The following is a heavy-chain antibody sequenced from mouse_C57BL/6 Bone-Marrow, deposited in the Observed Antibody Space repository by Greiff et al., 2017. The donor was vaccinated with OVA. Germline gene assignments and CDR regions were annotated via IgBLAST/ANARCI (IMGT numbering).Heavy chain of an antibody. CDR1: EYEFPSHD. CDR3: ARVGLLYAMDY. Sequence: EVQVVESGAGLVQPGESLKLSCESNEYEFPSHDMPWVRKTPEKRLELVAAINSDGGSTYYPDNMERRSIISRDNTKKTLYLQMSSLRSEDAALYYCARVGLLYAMDYWGKGTSVTVSS. D-gene: IGHD2-3*01. CDR2: INSDGGST. J-gene: IGHJ4*01. V-gene: IGHV5-2*01.